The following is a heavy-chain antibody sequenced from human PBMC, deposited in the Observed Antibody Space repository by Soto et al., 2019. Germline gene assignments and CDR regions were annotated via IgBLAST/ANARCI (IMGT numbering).Heavy chain of an antibody. CDR3: ARVHIVVVVTSAFDI. V-gene: IGHV1-2*02. CDR1: GYSFAGYW. Sequence: PGESLKISCKGSGYSFAGYWITWVRQKPGKGLEWMGWINPNSGGTNYAQKFQGRVTMTRDTSISTAYMELSRLRSDDTAVYYCARVHIVVVVTSAFDIWGQGTMVTVSS. D-gene: IGHD2-15*01. J-gene: IGHJ3*02. CDR2: INPNSGGT.